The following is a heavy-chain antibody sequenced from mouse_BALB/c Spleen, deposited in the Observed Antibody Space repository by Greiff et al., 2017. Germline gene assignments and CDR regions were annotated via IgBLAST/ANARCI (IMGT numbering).Heavy chain of an antibody. D-gene: IGHD1-2*01. CDR1: GFTFSSYA. CDR3: ARGRIYYGYSDWYFDV. CDR2: ISSGGST. V-gene: IGHV5-6-5*01. Sequence: EVKLMESGGGLVKPGGSLKLSCAASGFTFSSYAMSWVRQTPEKRLEWVASISSGGSTYYPDSVKGRFTISRDNARNILYLQMSSLRSEDTAMYYCARGRIYYGYSDWYFDVWGAGTTVTVSS. J-gene: IGHJ1*01.